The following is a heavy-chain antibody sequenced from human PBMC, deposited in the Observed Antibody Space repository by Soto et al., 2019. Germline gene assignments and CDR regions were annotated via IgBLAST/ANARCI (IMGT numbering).Heavy chain of an antibody. CDR1: GGSISSSSYY. D-gene: IGHD1-26*01. J-gene: IGHJ6*02. V-gene: IGHV4-39*01. CDR2: IYYSGST. Sequence: PSETLSLTCTVSGGSISSSSYYWGWIRQPPGKGLEWIGSIYYSGSTYYNPSLKSRVTISVDTSKNQFSLKLSSVTAADTAVYYCARQESYSGYYYYGMDVWGQGTTVTSP. CDR3: ARQESYSGYYYYGMDV.